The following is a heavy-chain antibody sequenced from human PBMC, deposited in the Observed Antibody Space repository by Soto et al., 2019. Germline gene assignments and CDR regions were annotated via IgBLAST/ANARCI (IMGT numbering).Heavy chain of an antibody. V-gene: IGHV3-21*01. CDR1: GFTFSSYS. Sequence: PGGSLRLSCAASGFTFSSYSMNWVRQAPGKGLEWVSSISSSSSYIYYADSVKGRFTISRDNAKNSLYLQMNSLRAEDTAVYYCAREPPGEYSGYDLIPHPFDYWGQGTLVTVSS. CDR2: ISSSSSYI. J-gene: IGHJ4*02. D-gene: IGHD5-12*01. CDR3: AREPPGEYSGYDLIPHPFDY.